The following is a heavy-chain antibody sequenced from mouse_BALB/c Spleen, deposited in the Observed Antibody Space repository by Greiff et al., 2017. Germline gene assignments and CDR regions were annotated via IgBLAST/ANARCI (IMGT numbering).Heavy chain of an antibody. V-gene: IGHV1-7*01. D-gene: IGHD2-2*01. CDR1: GYTFTSYW. CDR3: AMGLGDY. J-gene: IGHJ2*01. Sequence: QVQLQQSGAELAKPGASVKMSCKASGYTFTSYWMHWVKQRPGQGLEWIGYINPSTGYTEYNQKFKDKATLTADKSSSTAYMQLSSLTSEDSAVYYCAMGLGDYWGQGTTLTVSS. CDR2: INPSTGYT.